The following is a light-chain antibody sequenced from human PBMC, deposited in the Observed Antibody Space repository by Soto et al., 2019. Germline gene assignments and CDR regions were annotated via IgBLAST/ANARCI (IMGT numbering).Light chain of an antibody. CDR3: QQYHSYWT. Sequence: THSPGSLSLSPGERATLSSRASQTVGSNLAWYQQTPGQAPRLLIYGASTRASDTPARFSGSGSGTEFTLTISSLQTDDFSTYYCQQYHSYWTFGQWTKADI. V-gene: IGKV3D-15*01. J-gene: IGKJ1*01. CDR1: QTVGSN. CDR2: GAS.